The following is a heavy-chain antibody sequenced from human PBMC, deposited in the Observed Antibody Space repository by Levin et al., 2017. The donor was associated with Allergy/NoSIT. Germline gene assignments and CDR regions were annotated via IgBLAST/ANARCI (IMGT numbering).Heavy chain of an antibody. Sequence: SETLSLTCTVSGGSFNSHYWSWIRQPPGKGLEWIGYVYYPGSTNYNPSLKSRVTTSIDTSKNQFSLKLDSVTAADTAVYFCATGGSSWYDPTHELYFDYWGQGILVTVSS. V-gene: IGHV4-59*11. CDR1: GGSFNSHY. CDR3: ATGGSSWYDPTHELYFDY. D-gene: IGHD6-13*01. CDR2: VYYPGST. J-gene: IGHJ4*02.